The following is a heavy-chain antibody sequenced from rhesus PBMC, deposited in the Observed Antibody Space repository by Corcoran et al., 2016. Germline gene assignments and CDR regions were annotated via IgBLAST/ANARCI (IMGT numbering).Heavy chain of an antibody. J-gene: IGHJ4*01. D-gene: IGHD2-2*01. V-gene: IGHV4-169*01. CDR2: IYVRCSST. CDR1: GGSISSSY. CDR3: ARSWGQRVLVPDY. Sequence: QLQLQESGPGLVKPSETLSVTCAVSGGSISSSYWSWIRQAPGKGLELIGYIYVRCSSTNYNPSLKSRVTLSVDTSKNQLSLKLSSVTTADTAVYYCARSWGQRVLVPDYWGQGVLVTVSS.